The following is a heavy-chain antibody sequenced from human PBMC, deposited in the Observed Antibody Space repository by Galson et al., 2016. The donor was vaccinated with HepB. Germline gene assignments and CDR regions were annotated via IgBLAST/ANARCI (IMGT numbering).Heavy chain of an antibody. D-gene: IGHD2-2*01. CDR1: GLTVSDYA. CDR3: ANTYLNAFDI. CDR2: ISGRGGST. V-gene: IGHV3-23*01. J-gene: IGHJ3*02. Sequence: SLRLSCAASGLTVSDYAMNWVRQAPGKGLEWVSVISGRGGSTYYADSVKGRFTISRDNSKNTLYLQMNTLRAEDTAVYCCANTYLNAFDIWGQGTKVTVSS.